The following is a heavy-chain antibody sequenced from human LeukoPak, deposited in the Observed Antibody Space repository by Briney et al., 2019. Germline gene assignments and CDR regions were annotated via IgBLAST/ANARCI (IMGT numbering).Heavy chain of an antibody. CDR1: GRTCSSNG. Sequence: GGSLRLSGTASGRTCSSNGMDCVRQAPGKGLEWVAFIRYDGSNKYYADSVKGRFTISRDNSKNTLYLQMNSLRAEDTAVYYCAKVDDYGDYRTTRGDAFDIWGQATMVTVSS. CDR2: IRYDGSNK. V-gene: IGHV3-30*02. D-gene: IGHD4-17*01. J-gene: IGHJ3*02. CDR3: AKVDDYGDYRTTRGDAFDI.